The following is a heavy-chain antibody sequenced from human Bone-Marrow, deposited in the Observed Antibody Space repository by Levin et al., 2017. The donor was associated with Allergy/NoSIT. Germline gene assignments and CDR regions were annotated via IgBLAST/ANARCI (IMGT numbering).Heavy chain of an antibody. J-gene: IGHJ4*02. CDR3: ARTIMGMMVPSPGADY. Sequence: GESLKISCAASGFPFNTYVMNWVRQAPGKGLEWVSSISGFGGSIYYADSVKGRFTISRDNSNNTLYLQMNTLRAADTAVYFCARTIMGMMVPSPGADYWGQGTLVTVSS. V-gene: IGHV3-23*01. CDR2: ISGFGGSI. D-gene: IGHD3-22*01. CDR1: GFPFNTYV.